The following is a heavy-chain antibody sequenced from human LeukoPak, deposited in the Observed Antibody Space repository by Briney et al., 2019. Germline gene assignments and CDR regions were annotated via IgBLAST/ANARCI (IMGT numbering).Heavy chain of an antibody. Sequence: SETLSLTCTVTGGSISSHYWSWIRQPPGKGLEWMGYIYYSVSTNYNPSLKSRVTISVDTSKNQFSLKLSSVTAADTAVYYCARGWGSSIAARYYFDYWGQGTLVTVSS. D-gene: IGHD6-6*01. J-gene: IGHJ4*02. CDR2: IYYSVST. CDR3: ARGWGSSIAARYYFDY. V-gene: IGHV4-59*11. CDR1: GGSISSHY.